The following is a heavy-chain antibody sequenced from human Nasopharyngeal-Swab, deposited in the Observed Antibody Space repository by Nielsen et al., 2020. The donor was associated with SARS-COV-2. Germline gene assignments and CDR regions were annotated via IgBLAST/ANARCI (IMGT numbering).Heavy chain of an antibody. V-gene: IGHV4-31*02. J-gene: IGHJ6*03. Sequence: WIRQPPGKGLEWIGYIYYSGSTYYNPSLKSRVTISVDTSKNQFSLKLSSVTAGDTAVYYCARVSRYYYMDVWGKGTTVTVSS. CDR3: ARVSRYYYMDV. CDR2: IYYSGST.